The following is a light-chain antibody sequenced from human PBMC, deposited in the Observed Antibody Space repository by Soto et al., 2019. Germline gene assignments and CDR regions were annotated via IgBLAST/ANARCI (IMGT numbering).Light chain of an antibody. CDR2: ENN. CDR3: GPRDSSLSAYV. Sequence: QSVLTQPPSVSAAPGQKVTISCSGSSSNIGNNYVSWYQQLPGTAPKLLIYENNKRPSGIPDRFSGSKSGTSATLGITGLQTGDEADYYCGPRDSSLSAYVFGTGTKVTV. J-gene: IGLJ1*01. CDR1: SSNIGNNY. V-gene: IGLV1-51*02.